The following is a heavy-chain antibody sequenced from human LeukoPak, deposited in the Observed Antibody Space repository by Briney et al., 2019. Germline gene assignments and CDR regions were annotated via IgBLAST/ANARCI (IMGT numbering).Heavy chain of an antibody. Sequence: GESLKISCQGFGYSFTSYWVGWVRQMPGKGLEWVAIMYPGDSKTKYSPSFQGQVTISADKSISTAYLQWSSLKASDTAMYYCATGTESSGLLAYWGQGTLVTISS. CDR1: GYSFTSYW. D-gene: IGHD3-22*01. CDR2: MYPGDSKT. J-gene: IGHJ4*02. V-gene: IGHV5-51*01. CDR3: ATGTESSGLLAY.